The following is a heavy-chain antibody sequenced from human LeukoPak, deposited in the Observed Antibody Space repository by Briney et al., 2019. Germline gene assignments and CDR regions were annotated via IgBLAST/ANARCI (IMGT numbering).Heavy chain of an antibody. V-gene: IGHV3-30*02. CDR3: AKDTGYFDY. CDR2: IRFDGTTK. J-gene: IGHJ4*02. CDR1: GFTFSSYG. D-gene: IGHD4-17*01. Sequence: GGSLRLSCAASGFTFSSYGMHWVRQAPGKGLEGVTFIRFDGTTKNYADSVKGRFTISRDNSKNTLYLQMNSLRAEDTAVYYCAKDTGYFDYWGQGTLVTVSS.